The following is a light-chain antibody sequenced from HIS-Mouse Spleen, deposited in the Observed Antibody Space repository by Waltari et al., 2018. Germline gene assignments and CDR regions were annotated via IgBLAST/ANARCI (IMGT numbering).Light chain of an antibody. J-gene: IGKJ4*01. V-gene: IGKV1-33*01. Sequence: DIQMTQSPSSLSASVGDRVTITCQASQDISNYLNWYQQKPGKAPKRLIYDASNLETGVPSRVSGSGSGTDFTFTISSLQPEDIATYYCQQYDNLSLTFGGGTKVEIK. CDR1: QDISNY. CDR3: QQYDNLSLT. CDR2: DAS.